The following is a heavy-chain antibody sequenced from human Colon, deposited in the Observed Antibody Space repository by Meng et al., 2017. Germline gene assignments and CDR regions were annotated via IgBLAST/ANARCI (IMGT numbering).Heavy chain of an antibody. J-gene: IGHJ4*02. Sequence: LQEAGPGLVKPSGPLSLTCAVSSGSISSSNWWSWVRQPPGKGLEWIGEIYHSGSTNYNPSLKSRVTISVDKSKNQFSLKLSSVTAADTAVYYCASGRKYCSSTSCYGQFDYWGQGTLVTVSS. V-gene: IGHV4-4*02. CDR1: SGSISSSNW. D-gene: IGHD2-2*01. CDR3: ASGRKYCSSTSCYGQFDY. CDR2: IYHSGST.